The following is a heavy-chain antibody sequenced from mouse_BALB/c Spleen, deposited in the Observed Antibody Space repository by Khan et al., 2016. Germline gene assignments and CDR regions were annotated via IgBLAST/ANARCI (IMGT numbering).Heavy chain of an antibody. CDR3: AYDGYYAWFPY. D-gene: IGHD2-3*01. J-gene: IGHJ3*01. CDR2: ISYSGIT. Sequence: EVQLQESGPGLVKPSQSLSLTCTVTAYSITSDYAWNWIRQFPGNKLEWMGYISYSGITSYNPSLKSRISITRDTSKNQFFLQLISVTTEDTATYYCAYDGYYAWFPYWGQGTLVTVSA. V-gene: IGHV3-2*02. CDR1: AYSITSDYA.